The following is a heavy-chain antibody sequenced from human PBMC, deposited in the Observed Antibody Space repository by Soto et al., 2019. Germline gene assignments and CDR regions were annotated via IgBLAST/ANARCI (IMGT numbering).Heavy chain of an antibody. CDR3: ARNDSGSKNFDY. J-gene: IGHJ4*02. CDR2: ISDNGRP. Sequence: PSETLSLTCRVSDGSISSGGYYWSWIRLHPGKGLEWIGYISDNGRPYYNPSLKSRATISEDRSKNQFSLRLRSVTAADTAVYYCARNDSGSKNFDYWGQGTLVTVSS. CDR1: DGSISSGGYY. V-gene: IGHV4-31*02. D-gene: IGHD3-10*01.